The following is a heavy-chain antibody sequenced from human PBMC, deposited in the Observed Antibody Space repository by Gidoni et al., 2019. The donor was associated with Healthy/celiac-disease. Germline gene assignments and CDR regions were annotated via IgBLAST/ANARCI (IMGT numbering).Heavy chain of an antibody. Sequence: QLQLQESGPGLVKPSETLSLTRTVSGGSISSSSYYWAWISQPPGKGLEWRGRIYYSGSTYYNPSLKSRVTISVDTSKNQFYLKLSCVTAADTAVYYCVDSSGYYDYWGQGTLVTVSS. CDR3: VDSSGYYDY. CDR2: IYYSGST. J-gene: IGHJ4*02. V-gene: IGHV4-39*01. D-gene: IGHD3-22*01. CDR1: GGSISSSSYY.